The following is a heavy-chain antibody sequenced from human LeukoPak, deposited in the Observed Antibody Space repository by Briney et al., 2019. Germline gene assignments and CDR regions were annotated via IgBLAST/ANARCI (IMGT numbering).Heavy chain of an antibody. D-gene: IGHD3-22*01. J-gene: IGHJ4*02. CDR2: ISTGGTYI. V-gene: IGHV3-21*01. Sequence: GSLRLSCAASGFTLSGYAMNWVRQAPGKGLEWVSSISTGGTYIHYAESVKGRFTISRDDAKNSLYLQMNGLRAEDTAVYYCARGVKYDNSGFYYLDYWGQGTLVTASS. CDR3: ARGVKYDNSGFYYLDY. CDR1: GFTLSGYA.